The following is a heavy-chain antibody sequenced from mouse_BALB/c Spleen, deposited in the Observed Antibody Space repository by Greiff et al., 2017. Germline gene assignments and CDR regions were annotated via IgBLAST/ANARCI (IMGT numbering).Heavy chain of an antibody. J-gene: IGHJ4*01. CDR2: INPSTGYT. CDR3: ASLMMRAMDY. V-gene: IGHV1-7*01. CDR1: GYTFTSYW. D-gene: IGHD2-3*01. Sequence: QVQLQQSGAELAKPGASVKMSCKASGYTFTSYWMHWVKQRPGQGLEWIGYINPSTGYTEYNQKFKDKATLTADKSSSTAYMQLSSLTSEDSAVYYCASLMMRAMDYWGQGTSVTVSS.